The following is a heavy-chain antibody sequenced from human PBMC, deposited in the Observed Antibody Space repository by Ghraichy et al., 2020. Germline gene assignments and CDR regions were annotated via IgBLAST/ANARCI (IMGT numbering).Heavy chain of an antibody. D-gene: IGHD6-6*01. V-gene: IGHV3-64*02. Sequence: GGSLRLSCAASGFTFSSYAMHWVRQAPGKGLEYVSAINYNGGSTYYADSVKGRFTISRDNSKNTLYLQMGSLRAEDMAVYYCARDRHEYSSSSGLDYWGQRTLVTVSS. CDR3: ARDRHEYSSSSGLDY. J-gene: IGHJ4*02. CDR1: GFTFSSYA. CDR2: INYNGGST.